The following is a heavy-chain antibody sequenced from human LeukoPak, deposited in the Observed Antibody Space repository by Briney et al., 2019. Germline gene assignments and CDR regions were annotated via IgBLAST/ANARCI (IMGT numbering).Heavy chain of an antibody. J-gene: IGHJ3*02. CDR2: IFTGGSS. CDR3: ARGVGGVREGFDI. D-gene: IGHD3-16*01. Sequence: SETLSLTCTVSGGSVSSEIYQWTWIRQPPGKGLEWVPYIFTGGSSYYNPSLKSQVTISVDTSKNQFSWKLTSVTAADTAQYHCARGVGGVREGFDIWGQGTMVTVSS. CDR1: GGSVSSEIYQ. V-gene: IGHV4-61*01.